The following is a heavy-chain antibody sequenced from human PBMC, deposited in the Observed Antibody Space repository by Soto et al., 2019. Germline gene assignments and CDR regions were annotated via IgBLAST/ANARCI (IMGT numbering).Heavy chain of an antibody. CDR2: IIPIFGTA. CDR1: GGTFSSYA. CDR3: ARSEWELEYYFDY. V-gene: IGHV1-69*13. D-gene: IGHD1-26*01. Sequence: SVKVSCKASGGTFSSYAISWVRQAPGQGLEWMGGIIPIFGTANYAQKFQGRVTITADESTSTAYMELSSLRSEDTAVYYCARSEWELEYYFDYWGQGTLVTVSS. J-gene: IGHJ4*02.